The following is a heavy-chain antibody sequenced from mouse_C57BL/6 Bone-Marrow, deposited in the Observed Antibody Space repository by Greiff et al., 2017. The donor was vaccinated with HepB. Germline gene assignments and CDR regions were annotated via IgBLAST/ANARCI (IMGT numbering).Heavy chain of an antibody. Sequence: EVQGVESGGGLVKPGGSLKLSCAASGFTFSSYAMSWVRQTPEKRLEWVATISDGGSYTYYPANVKGRFTISRENAKNNLYLQMSNLKSEDTAMYYCARAPYGSSEAWFAYWGQGTLVTVSA. CDR1: GFTFSSYA. D-gene: IGHD1-1*01. V-gene: IGHV5-4*01. J-gene: IGHJ3*01. CDR3: ARAPYGSSEAWFAY. CDR2: ISDGGSYT.